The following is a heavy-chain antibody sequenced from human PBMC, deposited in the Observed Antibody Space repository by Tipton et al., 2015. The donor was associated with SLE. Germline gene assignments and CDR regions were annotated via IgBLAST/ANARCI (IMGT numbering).Heavy chain of an antibody. CDR1: GFTFSRYG. V-gene: IGHV3-30*02. D-gene: IGHD2-15*01. Sequence: SLRLSCAASGFTFSRYGMHWVRQAPGKGLEWVALIRYDGSNKYYADSVKGRFTISRDNSKNTLYLQMNSLRVEDTAVYFCAKAQSAGQAFDIGGQGTMVTV. CDR3: AKAQSAGQAFDI. J-gene: IGHJ3*02. CDR2: IRYDGSNK.